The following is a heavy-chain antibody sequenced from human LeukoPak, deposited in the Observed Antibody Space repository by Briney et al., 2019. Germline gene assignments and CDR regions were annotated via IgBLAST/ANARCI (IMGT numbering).Heavy chain of an antibody. D-gene: IGHD2-21*02. Sequence: GGSLRLSCTASGFTFGDYAMSWFRQAPGKGLEWVGFIRSKAYGGTTEYAASVKGRFTISRDDSKSIAYLQMNSLKTEDTAVYYCTRAVTGYYYYYMDVWGKGTTVTVSS. J-gene: IGHJ6*03. CDR1: GFTFGDYA. CDR3: TRAVTGYYYYYMDV. CDR2: IRSKAYGGTT. V-gene: IGHV3-49*03.